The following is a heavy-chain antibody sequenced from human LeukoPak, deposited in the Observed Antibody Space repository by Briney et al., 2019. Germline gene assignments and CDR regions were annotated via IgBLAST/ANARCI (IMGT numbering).Heavy chain of an antibody. V-gene: IGHV1-8*01. CDR3: ARGRRYSSGWPSFDY. CDR1: GYTFTSYD. CDR2: MNPNSGNT. Sequence: GASVKVSCKASGYTFTSYDINWVRQATGQGLEWMGWMNPNSGNTGYAQRFQGRVTMTRNTSISTAYMELSSLRSEDTAVYYCARGRRYSSGWPSFDYWGQGTLVTVSS. J-gene: IGHJ4*02. D-gene: IGHD6-19*01.